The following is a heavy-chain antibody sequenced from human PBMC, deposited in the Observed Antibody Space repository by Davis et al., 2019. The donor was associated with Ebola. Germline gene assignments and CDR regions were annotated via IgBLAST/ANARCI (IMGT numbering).Heavy chain of an antibody. V-gene: IGHV4-59*01. Sequence: MPGGSLRLSFTAPGGSISSYYWSWFRQPPGKGLEWIGYIYYSGSTNYHPSLKSRVTISVDTSKNQFSLTLSSVTAADTAVYYCAREVGGGFDYWGQGTLVTASS. CDR1: GGSISSYY. D-gene: IGHD6-19*01. CDR3: AREVGGGFDY. J-gene: IGHJ4*02. CDR2: IYYSGST.